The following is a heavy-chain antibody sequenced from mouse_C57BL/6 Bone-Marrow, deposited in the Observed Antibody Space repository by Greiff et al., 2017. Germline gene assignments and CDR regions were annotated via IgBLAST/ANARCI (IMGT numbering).Heavy chain of an antibody. D-gene: IGHD1-1*02. CDR2: ISYDGSN. CDR3: AMGFAY. Sequence: EVQLQQSGPGLVKPSQSLSLTCSVTGYSITSGYYWNWIRQFPGNKLEWMGYISYDGSNNYNPSLKNRISITRDTSKNQFFLKLNSVTTEDTTTYYCAMGFAYWGQGTLVTVSA. J-gene: IGHJ3*01. CDR1: GYSITSGYY. V-gene: IGHV3-6*01.